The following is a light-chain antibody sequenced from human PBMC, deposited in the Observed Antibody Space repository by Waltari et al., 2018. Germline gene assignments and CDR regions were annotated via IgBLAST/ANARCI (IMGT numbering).Light chain of an antibody. J-gene: IGLJ2*01. CDR3: SSYTFTSTPVV. Sequence: QSALTQPASVSGSPGQSITISCTGTSSDVGGYNFVSWYQQPPGKAPKLMIYEVSNRPSGLSNRFSGSKSGNTASLTISGLQAEDEADYYCSSYTFTSTPVVFGGGTKVTVL. CDR2: EVS. CDR1: SSDVGGYNF. V-gene: IGLV2-14*01.